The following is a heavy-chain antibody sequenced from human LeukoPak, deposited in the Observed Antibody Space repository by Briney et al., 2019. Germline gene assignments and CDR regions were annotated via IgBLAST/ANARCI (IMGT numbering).Heavy chain of an antibody. V-gene: IGHV3-15*07. CDR2: IKTNADGGPS. Sequence: GGSLRLSCAASGFTFNNAWLDWVRQTPGQGVEWVGQIKTNADGGPSDYSAPLKARFPTSRDDPKNLLYLQMTTLKPETTAVYYCTTHRDSLLWFGAGGPWGQGTLVTVSS. J-gene: IGHJ5*02. CDR3: TTHRDSLLWFGAGGP. CDR1: GFTFNNAW. D-gene: IGHD3-10*01.